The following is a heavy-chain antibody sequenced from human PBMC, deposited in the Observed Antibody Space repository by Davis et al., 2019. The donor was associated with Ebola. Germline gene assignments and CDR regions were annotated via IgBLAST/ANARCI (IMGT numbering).Heavy chain of an antibody. CDR2: ISYDGSNE. D-gene: IGHD6-13*01. CDR3: AKDRVYSSSWFDY. J-gene: IGHJ4*02. CDR1: GFTFTNYA. V-gene: IGHV3-30*18. Sequence: GESLKISCSASGFTFTNYAMHWVRQAPGKGLEWVAVISYDGSNEYYADSVKGRFTISRDNSRNTLYLQMNSLRAEDMAVYYCAKDRVYSSSWFDYWGQGTLVTVSS.